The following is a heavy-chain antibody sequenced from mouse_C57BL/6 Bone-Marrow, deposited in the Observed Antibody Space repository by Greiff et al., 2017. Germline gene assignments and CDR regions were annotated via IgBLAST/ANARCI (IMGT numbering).Heavy chain of an antibody. V-gene: IGHV1-50*01. J-gene: IGHJ4*01. CDR3: ARGYDYNYYAMDY. Sequence: VQLQQPGAELVKPGASVKLSCKASGYTFTSYWMQWVKQRPGQGLEWIGEIDPSDSYTNYNQKFKGKATLTVDTYSSTAYMQLSSLTSEDSAVYYCARGYDYNYYAMDYWGQGTSVTVSS. CDR1: GYTFTSYW. D-gene: IGHD2-4*01. CDR2: IDPSDSYT.